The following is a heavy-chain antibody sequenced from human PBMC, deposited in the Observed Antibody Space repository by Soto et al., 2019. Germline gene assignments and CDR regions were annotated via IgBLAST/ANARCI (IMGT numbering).Heavy chain of an antibody. J-gene: IGHJ4*02. CDR3: ARDHSSGLDY. CDR1: GFTFSSYA. V-gene: IGHV3-30-3*01. D-gene: IGHD6-19*01. CDR2: ISYDGSNK. Sequence: QVQLVESGGGVVQPGRSLRLSCAASGFTFSSYAMHWVRRAPGKGLEWVAVISYDGSNKYYADSVKGRFTISRDNSKNTLYLQMNSLRAEDTAVYYCARDHSSGLDYWGQGTLVTVSS.